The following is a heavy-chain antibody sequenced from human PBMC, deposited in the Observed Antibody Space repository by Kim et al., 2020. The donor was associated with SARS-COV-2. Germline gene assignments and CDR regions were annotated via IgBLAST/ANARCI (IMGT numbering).Heavy chain of an antibody. CDR1: GFTFSSYS. CDR2: ISSSSSYI. Sequence: GGSLRLSCAASGFTFSSYSMNWVRQAPGKGLEWVSSISSSSSYIYYADSVKGRFTISRDNAKNSLYLQMNSLRAEDTAVYYCARGGLGTDSYGYPFDYWGQGTLVTVSS. J-gene: IGHJ4*02. CDR3: ARGGLGTDSYGYPFDY. D-gene: IGHD5-18*01. V-gene: IGHV3-21*01.